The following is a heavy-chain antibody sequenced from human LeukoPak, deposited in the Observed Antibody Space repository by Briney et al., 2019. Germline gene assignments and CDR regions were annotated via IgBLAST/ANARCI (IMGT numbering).Heavy chain of an antibody. D-gene: IGHD5-18*01. CDR2: INHSGST. J-gene: IGHJ4*02. CDR1: GGSFSGYY. V-gene: IGHV4-34*01. CDR3: ARRYKTWIRGHFDY. Sequence: TSETLSLTCAVYGGSFSGYYWSWIRQPPGKGLEWIGEINHSGSTNYNPSLKSRVTISVDTSKNQFSLKLSSVTAAVTAVYYCARRYKTWIRGHFDYWGQGTLVTVSS.